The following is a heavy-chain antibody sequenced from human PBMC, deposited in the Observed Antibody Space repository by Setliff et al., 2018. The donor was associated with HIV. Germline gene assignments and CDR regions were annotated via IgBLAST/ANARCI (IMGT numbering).Heavy chain of an antibody. J-gene: IGHJ4*02. CDR1: GQLLTTDYY. D-gene: IGHD5-18*01. CDR2: VRHSGSA. V-gene: IGHV4-38-2*02. Sequence: PSETLSLTCIVSGQLLTTDYYWGWVRQSPERGLEWIGSVRHSGSAYYNPSLKSRVTISVDTSKNQFSLKLTSVTAADTAIFYCARRDPQYNYGHFDYWSQGTLVTVSS. CDR3: ARRDPQYNYGHFDY.